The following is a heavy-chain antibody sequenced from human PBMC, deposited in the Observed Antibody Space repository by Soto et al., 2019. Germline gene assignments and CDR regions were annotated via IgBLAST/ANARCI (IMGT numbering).Heavy chain of an antibody. D-gene: IGHD3-3*01. Sequence: PGGPLRPSCAASGFTFISNFLKLARTDPGKWLVWVSHINSDRRRTRYADTVKGRFTISRDNAKNTLYLQMNSLRAEDTAVYYCARPKQNPAFYDFWSGYYLQPSFGPPGHDAFDIWGQGTMVTVSS. CDR3: ARPKQNPAFYDFWSGYYLQPSFGPPGHDAFDI. J-gene: IGHJ3*02. CDR2: INSDRRRT. CDR1: GFTFISNF. V-gene: IGHV3-74*01.